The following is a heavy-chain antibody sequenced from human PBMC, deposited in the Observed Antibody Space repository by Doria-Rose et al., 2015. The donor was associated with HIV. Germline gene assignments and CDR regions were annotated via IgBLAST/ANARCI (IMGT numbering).Heavy chain of an antibody. Sequence: GLVQPGGSLRLYCAASGFTFSDHYMDWVRQAPGKGLEWVGRSKNKVKSYITEYAASVKGRFTISRDDSKDSLYLQMNSLKSEDTAVYYCATWISGTYNYWGQGTLVTVSS. CDR3: ATWISGTYNY. CDR1: GFTFSDHY. CDR2: SKNKVKSYIT. J-gene: IGHJ4*02. D-gene: IGHD5-12*01. V-gene: IGHV3-72*01.